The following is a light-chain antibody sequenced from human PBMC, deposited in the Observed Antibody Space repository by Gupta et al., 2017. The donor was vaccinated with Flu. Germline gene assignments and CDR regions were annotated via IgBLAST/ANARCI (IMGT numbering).Light chain of an antibody. CDR2: LNSDGSH. J-gene: IGLJ1*01. CDR1: SWTSSYA. CDR3: QTWGTGRLYV. Sequence: QLVLTHSPSASASLGAAVKLTCTLSSWTSSYAIAWHQQQPEKGPRYLMKLNSDGSHSKGDGIPGRFSGSSSGAERYLTISSLQSEDEADYYCQTWGTGRLYVFGTGTKVTVL. V-gene: IGLV4-69*01.